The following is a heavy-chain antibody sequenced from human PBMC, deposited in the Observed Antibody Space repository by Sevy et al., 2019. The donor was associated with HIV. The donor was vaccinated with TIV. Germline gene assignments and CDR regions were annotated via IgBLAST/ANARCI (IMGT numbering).Heavy chain of an antibody. CDR3: AMAIGY. Sequence: GGSLRLSCAASGFTFDDYAMHWVRQAPGKGLEGVSGISWNSGSIGYADSVKGRFTSSRDNAKNSLYLQMNSLRAEDTALYYCAMAIGYWGQGTLVTVSS. V-gene: IGHV3-9*01. J-gene: IGHJ4*02. CDR1: GFTFDDYA. CDR2: ISWNSGSI.